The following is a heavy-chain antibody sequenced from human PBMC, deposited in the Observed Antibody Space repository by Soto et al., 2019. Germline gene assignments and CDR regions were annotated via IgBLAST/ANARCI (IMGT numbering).Heavy chain of an antibody. CDR2: IFPDDSET. CDR3: ERSLYDTSGYRYFDF. J-gene: IGHJ4*02. Sequence: GESLKISCKASGYSFSSYWIGWVRQIPGKGLEWMGIIFPDDSETRYSPSFQGKVSISVDKSITTAYLQWSSLKASDTAMYYCERSLYDTSGYRYFDFWGQGTLVTVSS. V-gene: IGHV5-51*01. D-gene: IGHD3-22*01. CDR1: GYSFSSYW.